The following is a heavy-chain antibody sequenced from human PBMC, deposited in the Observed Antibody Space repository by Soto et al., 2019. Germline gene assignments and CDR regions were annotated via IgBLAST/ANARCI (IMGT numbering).Heavy chain of an antibody. J-gene: IGHJ5*02. CDR3: AREIVTAGGNNYFDP. CDR2: VYHTGDT. V-gene: IGHV4-4*02. Sequence: SETLSLTCGVSGGTVASSHWWSWVRQSPSRGLEWIGNVYHTGDTNFNPSLQSRVTFSVDKSNNQFSLRLTSLTAADTAVYFCAREIVTAGGNNYFDPWGPGTLVTVSS. D-gene: IGHD2-21*02. CDR1: GGTVASSHW.